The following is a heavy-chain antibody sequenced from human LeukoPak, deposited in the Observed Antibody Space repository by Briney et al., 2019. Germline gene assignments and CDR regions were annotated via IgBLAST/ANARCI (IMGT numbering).Heavy chain of an antibody. D-gene: IGHD3-22*01. CDR2: IYTSGST. CDR3: ARDGYYYDSSGYYYLRDAFDI. CDR1: GGSISSGCYY. Sequence: SETLSLTCTVSGGSISSGCYYWSWIRQPAGKGLEWIGRIYTSGSTNYNPSLKSRVTISVDTSKNRFSLKLSSVTAADTAVYYCARDGYYYDSSGYYYLRDAFDIWGQGTMVTVSS. J-gene: IGHJ3*02. V-gene: IGHV4-61*02.